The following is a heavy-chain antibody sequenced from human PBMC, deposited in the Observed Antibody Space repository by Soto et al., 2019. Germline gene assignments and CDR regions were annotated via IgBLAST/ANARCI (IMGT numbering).Heavy chain of an antibody. D-gene: IGHD6-13*01. Sequence: PGGSLRLSCAASGFTFSSYGMHWVRQAPGKGLEWVAVISYDGSNKYYADSVKGRFTISRDNSKNTLYLQMNSLRAEDTAVYYCAKEEYSSSWYNDYWGQGTLVTVS. J-gene: IGHJ4*02. CDR1: GFTFSSYG. CDR3: AKEEYSSSWYNDY. CDR2: ISYDGSNK. V-gene: IGHV3-30*18.